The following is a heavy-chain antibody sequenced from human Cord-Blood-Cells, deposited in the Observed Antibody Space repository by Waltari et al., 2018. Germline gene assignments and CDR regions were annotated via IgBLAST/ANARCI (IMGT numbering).Heavy chain of an antibody. D-gene: IGHD2-2*01. J-gene: IGHJ4*02. Sequence: QVQLQESGPGLVKPSQTLSLTCTVSGGSISSGGYYWSWIRQHPGKGLEWIGYIYYSGSTYYNPSLKGRVTISVDTSKNQFSLKLSSVTAADTAVYYCAREERFSSTRPDYWGQGTLVTVSS. CDR1: GGSISSGGYY. CDR2: IYYSGST. CDR3: AREERFSSTRPDY. V-gene: IGHV4-31*03.